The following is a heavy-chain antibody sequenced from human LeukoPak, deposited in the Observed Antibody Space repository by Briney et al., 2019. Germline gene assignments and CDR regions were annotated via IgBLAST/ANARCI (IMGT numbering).Heavy chain of an antibody. CDR1: GFTFSSYA. J-gene: IGHJ4*02. D-gene: IGHD3-16*01. V-gene: IGHV3-30-3*01. CDR2: ISYDGHNK. Sequence: GRSLRLSCAASGFTFSSYAMHWVRQAPGKGLERVAVISYDGHNKYHADSVEGRFTISRDNSKNTLYLQMNSLRAEDTAVYHCASGGRDEKGLIDYWGQGTLVTVSS. CDR3: ASGGRDEKGLIDY.